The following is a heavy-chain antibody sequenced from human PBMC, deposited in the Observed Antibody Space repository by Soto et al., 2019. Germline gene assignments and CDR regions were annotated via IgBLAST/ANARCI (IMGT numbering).Heavy chain of an antibody. V-gene: IGHV4-59*01. CDR2: IYYSGST. CDR3: AREYFDWSNNYYYGLDV. Sequence: PSETLSLTCTVSGGSISSYYWSWIRQPPGKGLEWIGSIYYSGSTNYNPSLKSRVTISVDTSKKQFSLRLRSVTAADTAVYYCAREYFDWSNNYYYGLDVWGQGTTVTVSS. CDR1: GGSISSYY. J-gene: IGHJ6*02. D-gene: IGHD3-9*01.